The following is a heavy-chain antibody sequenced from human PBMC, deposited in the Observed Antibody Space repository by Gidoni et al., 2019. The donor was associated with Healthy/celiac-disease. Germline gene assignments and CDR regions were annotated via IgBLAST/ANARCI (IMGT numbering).Heavy chain of an antibody. J-gene: IGHJ6*02. D-gene: IGHD5-18*01. CDR1: GGSISSYY. Sequence: QVQLQESGPGLVKPSETLSLTCTVSGGSISSYYWSWIRQPPGKGLEWIGYIYYSGSTNYNPSLKSRVTISVDTSKNQFSLKLSSVTAADTAVYYCARVVDTAMENYYYYGMDVWGQGTTVTVSS. V-gene: IGHV4-59*01. CDR3: ARVVDTAMENYYYYGMDV. CDR2: IYYSGST.